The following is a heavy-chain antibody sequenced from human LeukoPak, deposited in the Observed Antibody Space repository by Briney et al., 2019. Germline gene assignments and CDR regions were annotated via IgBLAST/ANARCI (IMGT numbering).Heavy chain of an antibody. CDR3: ARESIYPEGMYYFDY. J-gene: IGHJ4*02. V-gene: IGHV3-20*04. D-gene: IGHD2-2*02. CDR2: INWNGGST. CDR1: GFTFDDYG. Sequence: GVLRLSCAASGFTFDDYGMSWVRQAPGKGLEWVSGINWNGGSTGYADSVKGRFAISRDNAKNSLYLQMNSLRAEDTALYYCARESIYPEGMYYFDYWGQGTLVTVSS.